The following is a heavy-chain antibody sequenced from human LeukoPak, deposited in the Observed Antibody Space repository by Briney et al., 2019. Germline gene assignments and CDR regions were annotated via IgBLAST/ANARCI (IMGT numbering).Heavy chain of an antibody. CDR1: GGSISSYY. V-gene: IGHV4-59*01. D-gene: IGHD3-3*01. CDR3: ARHGSFVSDFWSGYSPFDP. CDR2: IYYSGST. Sequence: SETLSLTCTVSGGSISSYYWSWIRQPPGKGLEWIGYIYYSGSTNYNPSLKSRVTISVDTSKNQFSLKLSSVTAADTAVYYCARHGSFVSDFWSGYSPFDPWGQGTLVTVSS. J-gene: IGHJ5*02.